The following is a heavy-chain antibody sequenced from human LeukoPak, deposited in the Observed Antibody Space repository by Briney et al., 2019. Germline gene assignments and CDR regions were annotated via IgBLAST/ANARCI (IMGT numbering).Heavy chain of an antibody. Sequence: ASVKVSCKASGYTFTGYYMHWVRQAPGQGLEWMGWINPNSGGTNYAQKFQGRVTMTRDTSISTAYMELSRLRSDDTAVYYCARGEGPQFEWLVEGDWFDPWGQGTLVTVSS. J-gene: IGHJ5*02. CDR2: INPNSGGT. CDR1: GYTFTGYY. V-gene: IGHV1-2*02. CDR3: ARGEGPQFEWLVEGDWFDP. D-gene: IGHD6-19*01.